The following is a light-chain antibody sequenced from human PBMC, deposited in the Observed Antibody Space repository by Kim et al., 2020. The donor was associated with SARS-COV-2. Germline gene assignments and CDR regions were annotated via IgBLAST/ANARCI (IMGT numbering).Light chain of an antibody. V-gene: IGLV2-14*03. Sequence: SALTQPASVSGSPGQSITISCTGTSSDVGGYNYVSWYQQHPGKALRLMIYDVSNRPSGVSNRFSGSKSDNTASLTISGLQAEDEADYYCSSYTSSTTMVFGGGTQLTVL. CDR3: SSYTSSTTMV. CDR1: SSDVGGYNY. CDR2: DVS. J-gene: IGLJ2*01.